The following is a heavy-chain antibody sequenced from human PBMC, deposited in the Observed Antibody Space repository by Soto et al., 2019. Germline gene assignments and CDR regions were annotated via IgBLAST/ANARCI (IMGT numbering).Heavy chain of an antibody. V-gene: IGHV1-2*04. D-gene: IGHD1-7*01. CDR1: GYTFTGYY. Sequence: ASVKVSCKASGYTFTGYYMHWVRQAPGQGLEWMGWINPNSGGTNYAQKFQGWVTMTRDTSISTAYMELSRLRSDDTAVYYCAKSRTGTTFPFDYWGQGTLVTVSS. J-gene: IGHJ4*02. CDR3: AKSRTGTTFPFDY. CDR2: INPNSGGT.